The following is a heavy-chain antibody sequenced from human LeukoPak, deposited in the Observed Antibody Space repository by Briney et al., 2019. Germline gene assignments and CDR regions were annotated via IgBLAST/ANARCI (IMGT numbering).Heavy chain of an antibody. Sequence: GASVKVSCKASGYTFTSYDINWVRQATGQGLEWMGWMNPNSGNTGYAQKFQGRVTITRNTSISTAYMELSSLRSEDTAVYYCARGGSSGSYGGYYYYYMDVWRKGTTVTVSS. CDR1: GYTFTSYD. J-gene: IGHJ6*03. D-gene: IGHD6-19*01. V-gene: IGHV1-8*03. CDR2: MNPNSGNT. CDR3: ARGGSSGSYGGYYYYYMDV.